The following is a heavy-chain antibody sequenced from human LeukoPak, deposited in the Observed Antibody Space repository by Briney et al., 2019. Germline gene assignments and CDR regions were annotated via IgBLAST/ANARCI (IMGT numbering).Heavy chain of an antibody. CDR1: GFTFSTYG. J-gene: IGHJ4*02. CDR2: IWYDGTNK. Sequence: GGSLRLSCAASGFTFSTYGMHWVRQAPGKGLEWVAGIWYDGTNKYYADSVKGRFTISRDNSKNTLYLQMNSLRAEDTAVYYCATNQIMIREYYFDYWGQGTLVTVSS. CDR3: ATNQIMIREYYFDY. D-gene: IGHD3-16*01. V-gene: IGHV3-33*01.